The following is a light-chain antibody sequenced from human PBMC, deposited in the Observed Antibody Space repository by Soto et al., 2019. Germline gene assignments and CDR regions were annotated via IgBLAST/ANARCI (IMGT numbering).Light chain of an antibody. V-gene: IGKV1-27*01. CDR2: AAS. CDR1: QGISNY. CDR3: QKYNSALREFT. J-gene: IGKJ3*01. Sequence: DIQMTQSPSSLSASVGDRVTITCRASQGISNYLAWYQQKPGKVPKLLIYAASTLQSGVPSRFSGSGSGTDFTLTISSLQPEDVATXYCQKYNSALREFTFGPGTKVDIK.